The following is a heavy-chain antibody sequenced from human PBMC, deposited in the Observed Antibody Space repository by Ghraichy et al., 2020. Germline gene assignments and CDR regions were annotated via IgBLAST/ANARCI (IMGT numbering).Heavy chain of an antibody. Sequence: SETLSLTCTVSGGSISSSSYYWGWIRQPPGKGLEWIGSIYYSGSTYYNPSLKSRVTISVDTSKNQFSLKLSSVTAADTAVYYCARYDSSGYYLESADYWGQGTLVTVSS. CDR3: ARYDSSGYYLESADY. J-gene: IGHJ4*02. CDR2: IYYSGST. D-gene: IGHD3-22*01. CDR1: GGSISSSSYY. V-gene: IGHV4-39*01.